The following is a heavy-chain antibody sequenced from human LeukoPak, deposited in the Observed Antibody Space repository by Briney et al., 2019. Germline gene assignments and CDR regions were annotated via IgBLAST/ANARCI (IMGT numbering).Heavy chain of an antibody. CDR3: ARDKGGWSSSWYWFDP. CDR2: ISAYNGNT. D-gene: IGHD6-13*01. J-gene: IGHJ5*02. V-gene: IGHV1-18*01. CDR1: GYTFTSYG. Sequence: GASVKVSCKASGYTFTSYGISWVRQAPGQGLEWMGWISAYNGNTNYAQKLQGRVTMTTDTSTSTAYMELRSLRSDDTAVYYCARDKGGWSSSWYWFDPWGQGTLVTVSS.